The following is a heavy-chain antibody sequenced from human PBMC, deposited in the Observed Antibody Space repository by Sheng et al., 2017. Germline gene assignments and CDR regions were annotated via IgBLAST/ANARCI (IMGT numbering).Heavy chain of an antibody. CDR2: INHSGST. Sequence: QVQLQQWGAGLLKPSETLSLTCAVYGGSFSGYYWSWIRQPPGKGLEWIGEINHSGSTNYNPSLKSRVTISVDTSKNQFSLKLSSVTAADTAVYYCATYSSPDYDAFDIWGQGTMVTVSS. J-gene: IGHJ3*02. D-gene: IGHD6-13*01. CDR1: GGSFSGYY. CDR3: ATYSSPDYDAFDI. V-gene: IGHV4-34*01.